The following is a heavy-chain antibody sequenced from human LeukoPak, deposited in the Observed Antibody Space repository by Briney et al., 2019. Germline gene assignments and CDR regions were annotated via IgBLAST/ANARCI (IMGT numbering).Heavy chain of an antibody. Sequence: SEALSLTCAVYGASFNDFYWTWIRQSPGKGLEWIGEIDHRGSTKYSPSLVSRVTISVDTSKKQFSLKLNSLTAADRGMYYCARKGGHLDFWGGQLNYHGFDFWGQGTMVTVSS. CDR1: GASFNDFY. D-gene: IGHD3-3*01. CDR3: ARKGGHLDFWGGQLNYHGFDF. J-gene: IGHJ3*01. V-gene: IGHV4-34*01. CDR2: IDHRGST.